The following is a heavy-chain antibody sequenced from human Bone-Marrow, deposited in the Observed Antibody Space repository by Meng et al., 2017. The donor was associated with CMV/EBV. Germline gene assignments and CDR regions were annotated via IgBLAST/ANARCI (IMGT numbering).Heavy chain of an antibody. CDR3: AKDLNPPIFGVVTKVGMDV. CDR2: IWYDGSNK. D-gene: IGHD3-3*01. J-gene: IGHJ6*02. CDR1: GFTFSSYG. V-gene: IGHV3-33*06. Sequence: LKISCAASGFTFSSYGMHWVRQAPGKGLEWVAVIWYDGSNKYYADSVKGRFTISRDNSKNTLYLQMNSLRAEDTAVYYCAKDLNPPIFGVVTKVGMDVWGQGTTVTVSS.